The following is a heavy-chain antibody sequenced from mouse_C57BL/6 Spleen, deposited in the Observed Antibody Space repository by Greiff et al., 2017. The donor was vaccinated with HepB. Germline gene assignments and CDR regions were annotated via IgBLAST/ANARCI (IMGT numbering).Heavy chain of an antibody. CDR3: TTDKGYFDY. J-gene: IGHJ2*01. CDR1: GFNIKDDY. CDR2: IDPENGDT. Sequence: VQLQQSGAELVRPGASVKLSCTASGFNIKDDYMHWVKQRPEQGLEWIGWIDPENGDTEYASKFQGKATITADTSSNTAYLQLSSLTSEDTAVYYCTTDKGYFDYWGQGTTLTVSS. V-gene: IGHV14-4*01.